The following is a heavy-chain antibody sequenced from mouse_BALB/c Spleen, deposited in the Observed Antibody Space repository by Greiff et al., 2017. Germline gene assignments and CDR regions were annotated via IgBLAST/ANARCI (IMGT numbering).Heavy chain of an antibody. J-gene: IGHJ2*01. Sequence: QVQLKQPGAELVKPGASVKLSCKASGYTFTSYWMHWVKQRPGQGLEWIGEINPSNGRTNYNEKFKSKATLTVDKSSSTAYMQLSSLTSEDSAVYYCATLITTVVNFDYWGQGTTLTVSS. CDR2: INPSNGRT. V-gene: IGHV1S81*02. D-gene: IGHD1-1*01. CDR3: ATLITTVVNFDY. CDR1: GYTFTSYW.